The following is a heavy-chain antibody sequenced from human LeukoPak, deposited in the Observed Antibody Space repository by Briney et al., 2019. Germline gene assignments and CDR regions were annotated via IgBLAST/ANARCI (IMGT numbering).Heavy chain of an antibody. J-gene: IGHJ3*02. D-gene: IGHD6-6*01. CDR3: ARDSSSSKGNAFDI. CDR2: INSNSGDT. CDR1: GYTFTGYY. Sequence: GASVKVSCKASGYTFTGYYIHWVRQAPGQGLEWMGWINSNSGDTNYAQKFQGRVTMTRDTSISTAYMELSRLTSDDTAVYYCARDSSSSKGNAFDIWGQGTMVTVSS. V-gene: IGHV1-2*02.